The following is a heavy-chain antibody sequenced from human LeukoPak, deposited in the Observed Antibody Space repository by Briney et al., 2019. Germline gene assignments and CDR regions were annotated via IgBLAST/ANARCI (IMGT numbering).Heavy chain of an antibody. D-gene: IGHD3-22*01. J-gene: IGHJ2*01. CDR3: ARDSSGYVNWYFDL. V-gene: IGHV4-59*01. CDR2: IYYTGST. CDR1: GGSISSYF. Sequence: SETLSLTCTVSGGSISSYFWSWIRQPPVKGLEWIGYIYYTGSTNYNPSLKSRVTISVDTSKNQFSLKLTSVTAADTAVYYCARDSSGYVNWYFDLWGRGTLVTVSS.